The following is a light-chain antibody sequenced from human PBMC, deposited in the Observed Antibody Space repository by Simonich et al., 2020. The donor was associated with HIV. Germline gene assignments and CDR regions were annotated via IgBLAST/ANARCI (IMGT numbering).Light chain of an antibody. CDR3: QSADSSGTVV. Sequence: SYELTQPPSVSVSPGQTARITCSGDALPKKYAYWYQQKSGQAPVLVIYKDSERPSGIPERFSGSSSGTTVTLTISGVQAEDEADYYCQSADSSGTVVFGGGTKLTVL. CDR2: KDS. J-gene: IGLJ2*01. V-gene: IGLV3-25*03. CDR1: ALPKKY.